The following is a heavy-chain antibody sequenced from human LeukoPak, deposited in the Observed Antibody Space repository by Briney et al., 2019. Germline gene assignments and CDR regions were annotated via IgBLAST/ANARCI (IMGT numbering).Heavy chain of an antibody. CDR3: ARGDLLFDH. CDR1: GDRVSSNSAA. Sequence: SQALSLTCAISGDRVSSNSAAWNWIRQSPTRGLEWQPRTYYRSKWYNDSEVTVDRRITINPGTSKKQFSLQRNSVTPEDRAVYDCARGDLLFDHWGQGTLVSVSS. J-gene: IGHJ4*02. V-gene: IGHV6-1*01. CDR2: TYYRSKWYN. D-gene: IGHD1-26*01.